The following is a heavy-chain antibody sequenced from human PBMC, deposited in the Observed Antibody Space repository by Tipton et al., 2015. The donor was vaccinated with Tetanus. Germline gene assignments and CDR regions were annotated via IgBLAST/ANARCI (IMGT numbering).Heavy chain of an antibody. J-gene: IGHJ4*02. CDR1: GYTFTDYY. CDR3: ARERHLDY. D-gene: IGHD1-1*01. Sequence: QLVQSGAEVKKPGASVKVSCRASGYTFTDYYMHWVRQAPGQGLEWMGWINPNSGATNYAQKFQGRVTMTRDTSISTAYMELSSLRSDDTAVYYCARERHLDYLGQGTLVTVSS. CDR2: INPNSGAT. V-gene: IGHV1-2*02.